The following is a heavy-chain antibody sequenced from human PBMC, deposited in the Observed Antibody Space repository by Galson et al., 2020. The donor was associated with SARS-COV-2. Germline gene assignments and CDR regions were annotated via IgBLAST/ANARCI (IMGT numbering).Heavy chain of an antibody. CDR1: GQSISSTTYY. D-gene: IGHD3-10*01. V-gene: IGHV4-39*07. CDR2: INYSGRT. CDR3: ARDRLLWLGEENWYIDH. J-gene: IGHJ2*01. Sequence: WETLSLTCSVSGQSISSTTYYWAWIRQSPGGGLEWIGNINYSGRTYLNPSLKSRVSISVDTSKNQFSLKLFSVTAADTAVYYCARDRLLWLGEENWYIDHWGRGTLVSVSS.